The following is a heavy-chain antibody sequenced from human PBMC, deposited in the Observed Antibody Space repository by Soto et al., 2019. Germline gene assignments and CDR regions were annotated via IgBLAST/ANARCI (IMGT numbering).Heavy chain of an antibody. V-gene: IGHV4-59*05. CDR1: GGYISNYY. Sequence: SETLSLTCTVAGGYISNYYWGWIRKPPGKGLEWIGSIYYSGSTYYNPSLKSRVTISVDTSKNQFSLKLSSVTAADTAVYYCATQEVGGSYVYTFDPWGQGTLVTVSS. CDR2: IYYSGST. CDR3: ATQEVGGSYVYTFDP. D-gene: IGHD1-26*01. J-gene: IGHJ5*02.